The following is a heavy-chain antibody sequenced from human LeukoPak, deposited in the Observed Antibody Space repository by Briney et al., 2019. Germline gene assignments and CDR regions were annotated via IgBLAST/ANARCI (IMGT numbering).Heavy chain of an antibody. V-gene: IGHV1-69*13. Sequence: SVKVSFKASGGTFSSYAISWVRQAPGQGLEWMGGIIPIFGTANYAQKFLGRVTITADESTSTAYMELSSLRSEDTAVYYCARSSRDGYNLDYFDYWGQGTLVTVSS. D-gene: IGHD5-24*01. CDR1: GGTFSSYA. J-gene: IGHJ4*02. CDR2: IIPIFGTA. CDR3: ARSSRDGYNLDYFDY.